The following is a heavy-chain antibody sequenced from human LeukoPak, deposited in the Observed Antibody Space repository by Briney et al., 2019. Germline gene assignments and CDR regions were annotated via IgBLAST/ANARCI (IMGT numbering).Heavy chain of an antibody. CDR3: ASDPSYDFWSGYYLAPFDY. J-gene: IGHJ4*02. V-gene: IGHV3-66*01. Sequence: PGGSLRLSCAASGFTVSSNYMSWVRQAPGKGLEWVSVIYSGGSTYYADSVKGRFTISRDNSKNTLYLQMNSLRAEDTAVYYCASDPSYDFWSGYYLAPFDYWGQGTLVTVSS. D-gene: IGHD3-3*01. CDR2: IYSGGST. CDR1: GFTVSSNY.